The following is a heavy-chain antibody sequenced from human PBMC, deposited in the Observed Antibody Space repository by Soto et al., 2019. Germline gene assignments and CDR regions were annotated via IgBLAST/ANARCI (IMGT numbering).Heavy chain of an antibody. Sequence: PLETLSLTCTVSGGSISSSSYYWGWIRQPPGTGLEWIGSIYYSGSTYYNPSLKSRVTISVDTSKNQFSLKLSSVTAADTAVYYCARHGIYDYVWGSYRPNYYYYGMDVWGQGTTVTVSS. J-gene: IGHJ6*02. V-gene: IGHV4-39*01. CDR3: ARHGIYDYVWGSYRPNYYYYGMDV. CDR1: GGSISSSSYY. CDR2: IYYSGST. D-gene: IGHD3-16*02.